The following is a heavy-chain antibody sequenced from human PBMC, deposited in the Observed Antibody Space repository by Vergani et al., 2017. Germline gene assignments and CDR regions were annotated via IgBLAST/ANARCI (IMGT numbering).Heavy chain of an antibody. Sequence: QVQLQESGPGLVKPSGTLTLICDVSDTSIMTNPYWGWFRQSPGKGLEWIGCIHHSGDTHYNSSLKSRVSISIVSSSKFSLSLTSVTAADTAIYDCARQRGSWGFFPSSYFYGMDVGGHGTTVTVSS. D-gene: IGHD3-10*01. CDR3: ARQRGSWGFFPSSYFYGMDV. CDR1: DTSIMTNPY. J-gene: IGHJ6*02. V-gene: IGHV4-38-2*01. CDR2: IHHSGDT.